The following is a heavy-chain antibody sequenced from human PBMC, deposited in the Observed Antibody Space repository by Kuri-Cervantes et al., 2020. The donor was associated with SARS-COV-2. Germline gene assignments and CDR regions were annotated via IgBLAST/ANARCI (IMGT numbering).Heavy chain of an antibody. V-gene: IGHV3-21*01. J-gene: IGHJ5*02. CDR3: ARDGRSGTVTXVDWFDP. Sequence: GGSLRLSCAASGFTFSSYSMNWVRQAPGKGLEWVSSISSSSSYIYYADSVKGRFTISRDNAKNSLYLQMNSLRAEDTAVYYCARDGRSGTVTXVDWFDPWGQGTLVTVSS. CDR1: GFTFSSYS. CDR2: ISSSSSYI. D-gene: IGHD4-11*01.